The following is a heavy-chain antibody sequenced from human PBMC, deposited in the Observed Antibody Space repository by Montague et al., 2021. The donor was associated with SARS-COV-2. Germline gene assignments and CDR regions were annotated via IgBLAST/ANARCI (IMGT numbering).Heavy chain of an antibody. J-gene: IGHJ4*02. D-gene: IGHD4-17*01. Sequence: SETLSLTCTVSGGSISRYYWSWIRQPPGKGLEWIGYIYYSGSTNYNPTLKSRVTITVDTSKNQFSLKLSSVTAADTAVYYCARVGAYGDYPTPPTFDYWGQGTLVTVSS. CDR3: ARVGAYGDYPTPPTFDY. CDR1: GGSISRYY. CDR2: IYYSGST. V-gene: IGHV4-59*01.